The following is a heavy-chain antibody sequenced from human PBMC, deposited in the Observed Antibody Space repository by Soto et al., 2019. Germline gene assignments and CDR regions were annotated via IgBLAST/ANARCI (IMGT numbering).Heavy chain of an antibody. J-gene: IGHJ4*02. Sequence: GGSLRLSCAASGFAFSNYEMNWVRQAPGKGLEWVSYISVSGSTIYYADSVKGRFTISGDDAKDSLYLEMDSLRADDTAVYYCARESFSASPNFFDYWGQGTLVTVSS. CDR3: ARESFSASPNFFDY. D-gene: IGHD1-26*01. V-gene: IGHV3-48*03. CDR1: GFAFSNYE. CDR2: ISVSGSTI.